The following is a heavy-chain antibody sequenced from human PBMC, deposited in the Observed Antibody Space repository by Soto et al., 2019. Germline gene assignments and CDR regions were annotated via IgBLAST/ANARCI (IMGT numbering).Heavy chain of an antibody. V-gene: IGHV3-33*01. J-gene: IGHJ4*02. CDR3: ARDGVGRTVFFGFFDY. CDR1: GIIFTGYG. Sequence: QVQLVESGGGVVQPGGSLRLSCAASGIIFTGYGMHWVRQAPGQGLEWVAVIRYDGTNTYYADSVKGRFTISRDNSKNTLYLQMNSLRAEGTAVYYCARDGVGRTVFFGFFDYWGQGALVTVSS. D-gene: IGHD1-26*01. CDR2: IRYDGTNT.